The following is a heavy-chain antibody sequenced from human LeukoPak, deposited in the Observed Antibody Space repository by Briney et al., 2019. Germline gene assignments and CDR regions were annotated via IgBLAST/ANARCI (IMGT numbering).Heavy chain of an antibody. CDR1: GFTFSSYC. V-gene: IGHV3-33*08. Sequence: GRSLTLSCPASGFTFSSYCLHWVRQAPGKGLEWVAFIYYDGSNNYYPDSVKGRFTISRDNSKNTLYLQMNSLRAEDTAVYYCAREWEEFVPGIAAAGTRHYYGMDVWGQGTTVTVSS. CDR2: IYYDGSNN. CDR3: AREWEEFVPGIAAAGTRHYYGMDV. D-gene: IGHD6-13*01. J-gene: IGHJ6*01.